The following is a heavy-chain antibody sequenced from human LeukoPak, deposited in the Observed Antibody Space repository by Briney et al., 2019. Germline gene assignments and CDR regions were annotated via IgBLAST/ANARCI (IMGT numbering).Heavy chain of an antibody. CDR2: ISGSGGST. D-gene: IGHD5-18*01. CDR3: ATETAGFDY. V-gene: IGHV3-23*01. CDR1: GFTFSSYA. J-gene: IGHJ4*02. Sequence: SGGSLRLSCAASGFTFSSYAMSWVRQAPGKGLEWVSVISGSGGSTHFAESVKGRFTISRDNSKNTLYLQMNGLRAEDTAVYYCATETAGFDYWGQGTLVTVSS.